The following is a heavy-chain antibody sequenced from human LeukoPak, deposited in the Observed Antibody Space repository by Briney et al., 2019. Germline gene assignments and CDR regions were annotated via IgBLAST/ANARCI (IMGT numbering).Heavy chain of an antibody. D-gene: IGHD3-3*01. Sequence: GGSLRLSCAASGFTFSSYGMHWVRQAPGKGLEWVANIKQDGSEKYYVDSVKGRFTISRDNAKNSLYLQMNSLRAEDTAVYYCARLPDFWSGYYKPYYFDYWGQGTLVTVSS. V-gene: IGHV3-7*01. CDR2: IKQDGSEK. J-gene: IGHJ4*02. CDR3: ARLPDFWSGYYKPYYFDY. CDR1: GFTFSSYG.